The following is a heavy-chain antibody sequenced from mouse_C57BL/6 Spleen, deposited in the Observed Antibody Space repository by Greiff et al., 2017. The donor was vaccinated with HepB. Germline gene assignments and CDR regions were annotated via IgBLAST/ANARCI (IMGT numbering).Heavy chain of an antibody. CDR3: ARRGLHAMDY. D-gene: IGHD2-4*01. J-gene: IGHJ4*01. CDR1: GYTFTSYW. Sequence: QVQLQQSGAELVKPGASVKLSCKASGYTFTSYWMQWVKQRHGQGLEWIGEIDPSDSYTNYNQKFKGKATLTVDTSSSTSYMQLSSLTSEDSAVYYCARRGLHAMDYWGQGTSVTVSS. V-gene: IGHV1-50*01. CDR2: IDPSDSYT.